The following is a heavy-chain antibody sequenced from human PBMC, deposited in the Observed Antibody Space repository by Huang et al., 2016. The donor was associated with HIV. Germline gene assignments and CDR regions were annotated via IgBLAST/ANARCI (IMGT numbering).Heavy chain of an antibody. J-gene: IGHJ2*01. Sequence: QVQLQESGPGLVKPSETLSLNCTVSGGSIRRHHWSWLRLPPGRGLGWVGTIFSRWSAGSNPSLSGNTAYNPSLSGRVTISLHTSTDIFSLRLTSVTAADTAIYYCARFTQITDNSGLAHWYFDLWGRGTLVTVSS. V-gene: IGHV4-59*11. CDR3: ARFTQITDNSGLAHWYFDL. CDR1: GGSIRRHH. CDR2: IFSRWSAGSNPSLSGNT. D-gene: IGHD3-22*01.